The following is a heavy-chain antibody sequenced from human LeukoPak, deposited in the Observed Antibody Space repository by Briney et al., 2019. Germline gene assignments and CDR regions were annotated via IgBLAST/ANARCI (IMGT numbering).Heavy chain of an antibody. CDR3: ARDGVGSGYDFDYFDY. J-gene: IGHJ4*02. D-gene: IGHD5-12*01. V-gene: IGHV3-15*01. CDR2: IKSKTDGRTT. CDR1: GFTFSNAW. Sequence: GGSLRLSCAASGFTFSNAWMSWVRQAPGKGLEWVCRIKSKTDGRTTDYAAPGKGRFTISRDDSKNTLYLQMNSLRAEDTAVYYCARDGVGSGYDFDYFDYWGQGTLVTVSS.